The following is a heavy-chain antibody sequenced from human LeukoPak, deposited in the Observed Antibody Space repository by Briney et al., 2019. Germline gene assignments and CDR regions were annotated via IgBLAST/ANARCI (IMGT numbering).Heavy chain of an antibody. J-gene: IGHJ4*02. CDR2: IYSSGST. D-gene: IGHD3-10*01. V-gene: IGHV4-4*07. Sequence: SETLSLTCTVSGGSINTYYWSWIRQPAGKGLEWIGRIYSSGSTNYNPSLKSRVTMSVDTSKNQFSLKLSSVTAADTAVYYCARGQYYYGSGSQRFDYWGQGTLVTVSS. CDR3: ARGQYYYGSGSQRFDY. CDR1: GGSINTYY.